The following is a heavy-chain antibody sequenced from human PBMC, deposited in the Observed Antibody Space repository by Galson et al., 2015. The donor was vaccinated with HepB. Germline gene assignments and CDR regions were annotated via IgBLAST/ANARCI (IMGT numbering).Heavy chain of an antibody. D-gene: IGHD2-2*01. CDR2: IKSKTDGGTT. CDR3: TTDLFGSRDIVVVPAASPPDY. V-gene: IGHV3-15*07. J-gene: IGHJ4*02. CDR1: GFTFSNAW. Sequence: SLRLSCAASGFTFSNAWMNWVRQAPGKGLEWVGRIKSKTDGGTTDYAAPVKGRFTISRDDSKNTLYLQMNSLKTEDTAVYYCTTDLFGSRDIVVVPAASPPDYWGQGTLVTVSS.